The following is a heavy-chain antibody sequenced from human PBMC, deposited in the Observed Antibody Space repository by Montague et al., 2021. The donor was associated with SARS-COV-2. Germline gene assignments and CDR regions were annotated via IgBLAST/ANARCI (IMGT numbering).Heavy chain of an antibody. V-gene: IGHV4-4*07. CDR1: GGSISSYY. CDR3: AREGVGQQWQVRAFDY. Sequence: SDPLSLTCTVPGGSISSYYWSWIRQPAGKGLEWIGGIYTSGSTKYNPSLKSRVTMSVDTSKNQFSLKLNSVTAADTAVYYCAREGVGQQWQVRAFDYWGQGILVTVSS. D-gene: IGHD6-19*01. CDR2: IYTSGST. J-gene: IGHJ4*02.